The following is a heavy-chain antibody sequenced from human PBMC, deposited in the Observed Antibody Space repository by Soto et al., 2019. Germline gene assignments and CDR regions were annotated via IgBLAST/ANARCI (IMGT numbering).Heavy chain of an antibody. CDR1: GFTFSSYG. CDR2: ISYDGSNK. V-gene: IGHV3-30*18. Sequence: PGGSLRLSCAASGFTFSSYGMHWVRQAPGKGLEWVAVISYDGSNKYYADSVKGRFTISRNNSKNTLYLQMNSLRAEDTAVYYCAKARYSGYDLFDYWVQGTLVTVSS. D-gene: IGHD5-12*01. J-gene: IGHJ4*02. CDR3: AKARYSGYDLFDY.